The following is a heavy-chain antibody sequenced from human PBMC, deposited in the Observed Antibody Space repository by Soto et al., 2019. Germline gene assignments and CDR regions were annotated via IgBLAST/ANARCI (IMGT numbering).Heavy chain of an antibody. CDR3: AKDSDRSGFHDKSYFDY. D-gene: IGHD3-22*01. Sequence: GGSLRLSCAASGCTFAEHAMHWVRQAPGKGLEGVPAITGDSVFTDYADSVKGRFTVSRDNGENSLFRQMNSMRPEHTAVYYCAKDSDRSGFHDKSYFDYWGQGALVTVSS. CDR1: GCTFAEHA. J-gene: IGHJ4*02. CDR2: ITGDSVFT. V-gene: IGHV3-9*01.